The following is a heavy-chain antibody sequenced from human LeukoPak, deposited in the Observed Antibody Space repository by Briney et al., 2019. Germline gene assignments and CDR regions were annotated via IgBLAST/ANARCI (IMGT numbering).Heavy chain of an antibody. CDR3: ARDHLVVPGGYEDHYYGMDV. V-gene: IGHV1-2*02. Sequence: ASVKVSCKASGYTFTAYYMHWVRQAPGQGLEWMGWINPNSGGTNYAQKSQGRVTMTRDTSISTANMELSRLRSDDTAVYYCARDHLVVPGGYEDHYYGMDVWGQGTTVTVSS. CDR1: GYTFTAYY. J-gene: IGHJ6*02. CDR2: INPNSGGT. D-gene: IGHD2-2*01.